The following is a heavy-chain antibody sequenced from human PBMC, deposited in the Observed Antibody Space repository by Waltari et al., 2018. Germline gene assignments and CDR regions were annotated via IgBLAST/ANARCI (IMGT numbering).Heavy chain of an antibody. CDR3: ASGLGYLDY. J-gene: IGHJ4*02. D-gene: IGHD3-16*01. CDR1: GFTFSSDG. Sequence: QVQLVESGGGVVQPGRSLRLSCAASGFTFSSDGMHWVRQAPGKGLEWVAVIWYDGSNKYYADSVKGRFTISRDNSKNTLYLQMNSLRAEDTAVYYCASGLGYLDYWGQGTLVTVSS. V-gene: IGHV3-33*01. CDR2: IWYDGSNK.